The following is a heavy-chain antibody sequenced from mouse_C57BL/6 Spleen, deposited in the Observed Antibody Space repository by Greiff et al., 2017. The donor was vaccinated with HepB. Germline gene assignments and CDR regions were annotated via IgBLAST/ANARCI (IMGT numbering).Heavy chain of an antibody. V-gene: IGHV1-69*01. D-gene: IGHD1-1*01. CDR2: IDPSDSYT. J-gene: IGHJ4*01. Sequence: VQLQQSGAELVMPGASVKLSCKASGYTFTSYWMHWVKQRPGQGLEWIGEIDPSDSYTNYNQKFKGKSTLTVDKSSSTAYMQLSSLTSDDSAVYYCARWIYGSSYAMDYWGQGTSVTVSS. CDR3: ARWIYGSSYAMDY. CDR1: GYTFTSYW.